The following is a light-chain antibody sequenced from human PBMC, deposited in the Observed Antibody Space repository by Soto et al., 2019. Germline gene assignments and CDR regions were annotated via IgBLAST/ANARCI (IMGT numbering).Light chain of an antibody. CDR2: DTS. J-gene: IGKJ5*01. Sequence: VLMQSQGTLSLSPGERATLSCRASQTLSNSFIAWYQQKPGQAPRLLIYDTSSRATGVPDRYSASGSGTDFTLTISRLEPEDFAVFFCQQYGTSEIIFGQRTRLAVK. V-gene: IGKV3-20*01. CDR1: QTLSNSF. CDR3: QQYGTSEII.